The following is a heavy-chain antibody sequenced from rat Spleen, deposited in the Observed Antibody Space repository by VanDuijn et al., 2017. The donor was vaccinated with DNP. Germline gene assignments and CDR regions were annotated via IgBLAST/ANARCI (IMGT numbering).Heavy chain of an antibody. CDR1: GFTFSNYD. CDR3: ARRDSPFDY. CDR2: ISPSGGST. V-gene: IGHV5-25*01. Sequence: EVQLVESGGGLVQPGRSLKLSCAASGFTFSNYDMAWVRQAPTKGLEWVASISPSGGSTYYRDSVKGRFTVSRDNAKSSLYLQMDSLRSEDTATYYCARRDSPFDYWGQGVMVTVSS. D-gene: IGHD1-6*01. J-gene: IGHJ2*01.